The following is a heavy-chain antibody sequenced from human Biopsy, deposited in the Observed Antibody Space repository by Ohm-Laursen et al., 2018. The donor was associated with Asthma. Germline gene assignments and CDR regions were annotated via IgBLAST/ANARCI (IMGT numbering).Heavy chain of an antibody. CDR1: GFTFSDYY. Sequence: SLRLSCAASGFTFSDYYMSWIRQAPGKGLEWVSYISSSGATIYYADSVRGRFTISRDNAKNSLYLQMNSLRAEDTAVYYCARVMELELLDYWGQGTLVTVS. CDR2: ISSSGATI. J-gene: IGHJ4*02. V-gene: IGHV3-11*01. D-gene: IGHD1-7*01. CDR3: ARVMELELLDY.